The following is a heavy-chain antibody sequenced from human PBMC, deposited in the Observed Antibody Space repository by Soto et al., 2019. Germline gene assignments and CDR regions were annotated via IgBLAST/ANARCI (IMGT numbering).Heavy chain of an antibody. CDR3: ARGRYSGYDTRAFDI. Sequence: SVKVSCKASGGTFSSYAISWVRQAPGQGLEWMGGIIPIFGIANYAQKFQGRVTITADKSTSTAYMELSSLRSEDTAVYYCARGRYSGYDTRAFDIWGQGTMVTVSS. CDR2: IIPIFGIA. D-gene: IGHD5-12*01. V-gene: IGHV1-69*10. CDR1: GGTFSSYA. J-gene: IGHJ3*02.